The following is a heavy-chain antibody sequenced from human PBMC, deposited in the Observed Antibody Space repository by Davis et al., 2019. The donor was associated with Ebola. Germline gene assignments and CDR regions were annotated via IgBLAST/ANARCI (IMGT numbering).Heavy chain of an antibody. CDR3: TREGYSGHESIDY. Sequence: PGGSLRLSCAASGFTFSRYEMHWVRQAPGKGLEWVSYISSSGSVIYYADSVKGRLTISRDNAKNLLYLQMNSLRAEDTAVYYCTREGYSGHESIDYWGQGTLVTVSS. CDR2: ISSSGSVI. CDR1: GFTFSRYE. D-gene: IGHD1-26*01. J-gene: IGHJ4*02. V-gene: IGHV3-48*03.